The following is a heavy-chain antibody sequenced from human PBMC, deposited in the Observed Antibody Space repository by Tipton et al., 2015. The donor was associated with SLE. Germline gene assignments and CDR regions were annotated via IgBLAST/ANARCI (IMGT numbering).Heavy chain of an antibody. D-gene: IGHD2-21*01. J-gene: IGHJ6*03. Sequence: TLSLTCAVYGGSFSGYYWSWIRQPPGKGLEWIGEINHSGSTNYNPSLKSRVTISVDTSKNQFSLKLSSVTAADTAVYYCARGGKGGGEGYYYYMDVWGKGTTVTVSS. CDR2: INHSGST. CDR3: ARGGKGGGEGYYYYMDV. V-gene: IGHV4-34*01. CDR1: GGSFSGYY.